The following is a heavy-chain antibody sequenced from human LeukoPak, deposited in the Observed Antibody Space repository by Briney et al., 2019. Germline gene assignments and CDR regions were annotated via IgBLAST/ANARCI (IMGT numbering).Heavy chain of an antibody. CDR1: GFTLSSYW. CDR2: ISPDGSTT. J-gene: IGHJ4*02. D-gene: IGHD3-3*01. Sequence: GGSLRLSCAASGFTLSSYWMHWVRQAPGKGLVWVSRISPDGSTTGHADSVKGRFTTSRDNAKNTLFLQMNSLRAEDTAVNYCTRDFDFSSAIWGQGTLVTVSS. CDR3: TRDFDFSSAI. V-gene: IGHV3-74*01.